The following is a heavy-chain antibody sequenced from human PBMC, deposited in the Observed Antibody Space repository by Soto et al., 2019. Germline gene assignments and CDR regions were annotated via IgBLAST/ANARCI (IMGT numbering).Heavy chain of an antibody. CDR2: ISSSGSTI. CDR3: ARALSSIAPR. Sequence: PGGSLRLSCAASGFTFSSYSMNWFRQAPGKGLEWVSYISSSGSTIYYADSVKGRFTISRDNAKNSLYLQMNSLRAEDTAVYYCARALSSIAPRWGQGTLVTVSS. D-gene: IGHD6-6*01. J-gene: IGHJ4*02. CDR1: GFTFSSYS. V-gene: IGHV3-48*04.